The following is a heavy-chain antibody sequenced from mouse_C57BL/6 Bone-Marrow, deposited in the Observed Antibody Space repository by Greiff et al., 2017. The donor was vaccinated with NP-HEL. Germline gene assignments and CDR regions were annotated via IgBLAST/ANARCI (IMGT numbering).Heavy chain of an antibody. Sequence: QVQLKQSGAELAKPGASVKLSCKASGYTFTSYWMHWVKQRPGQGLEWIGYINPSSGYTKYNQKFKDKATLTADKSSSTAYMQLSSLTYEDSAVYYCASYYSNYAWFAYWGQGTLVTVSA. J-gene: IGHJ3*01. CDR2: INPSSGYT. CDR3: ASYYSNYAWFAY. D-gene: IGHD2-5*01. CDR1: GYTFTSYW. V-gene: IGHV1-7*01.